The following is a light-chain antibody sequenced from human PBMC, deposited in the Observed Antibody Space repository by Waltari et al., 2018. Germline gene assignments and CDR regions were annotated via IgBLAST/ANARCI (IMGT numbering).Light chain of an antibody. V-gene: IGKV1-39*01. Sequence: DIQLNQSPSSLSASEGDRVTITCRASQNIRSYLNWYQQSPGKAPNLLIYGASSLQSGIPSRFSGSGYGTDFTLTISSLQPEDFTTYYCQQGYTAPLTFGGGTKLEIK. J-gene: IGKJ4*01. CDR2: GAS. CDR3: QQGYTAPLT. CDR1: QNIRSY.